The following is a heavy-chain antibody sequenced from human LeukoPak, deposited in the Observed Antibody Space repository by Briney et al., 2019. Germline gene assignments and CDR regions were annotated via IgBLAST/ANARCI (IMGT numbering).Heavy chain of an antibody. V-gene: IGHV4-39*01. CDR3: ARQEGGLGYCSSTSCYAFDH. J-gene: IGHJ4*02. D-gene: IGHD2-2*01. CDR2: IYYSGST. Sequence: SETLSLTCTVSGGSISSSSYYWGWIRQPPGKGLEWIGRIYYSGSTYYNPSLKSRVTISVATSKNQFSLKLSSVTAADTAVYYCARQEGGLGYCSSTSCYAFDHWGQGTLVTVSS. CDR1: GGSISSSSYY.